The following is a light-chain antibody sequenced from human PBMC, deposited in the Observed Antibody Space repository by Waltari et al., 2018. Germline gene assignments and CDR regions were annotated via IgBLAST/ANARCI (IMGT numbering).Light chain of an antibody. CDR2: FAS. J-gene: IGKJ1*01. CDR3: QQYYGTPPRT. Sequence: DIVMSQSPDSLAVSLGERATINCKSSQSVLYNSDNKNYLAWYQQKPGQPPKPLIYFASTRESGVPDRFSCSGSGTDFTLTITSLQAEDVAVYYCQQYYGTPPRTFGQGTKVEIK. V-gene: IGKV4-1*01. CDR1: QSVLYNSDNKNY.